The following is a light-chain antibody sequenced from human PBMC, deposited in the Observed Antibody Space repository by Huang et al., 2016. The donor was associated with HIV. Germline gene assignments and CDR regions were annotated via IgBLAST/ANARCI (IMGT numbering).Light chain of an antibody. Sequence: DIQMTQSPSSLSASVGDRVTITCRASQTSNNYLNWYQLKPGKAPKFLISGASTLQNGVPSRFSGSGSGTAFTLTISNLQPEDFATYFCQQSYNAPRTFGQGTYLEMK. CDR1: QTSNNY. J-gene: IGKJ2*01. CDR2: GAS. V-gene: IGKV1-39*01. CDR3: QQSYNAPRT.